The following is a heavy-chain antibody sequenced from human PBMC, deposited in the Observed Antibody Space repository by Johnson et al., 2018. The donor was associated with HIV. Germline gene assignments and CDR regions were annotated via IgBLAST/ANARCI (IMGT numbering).Heavy chain of an antibody. Sequence: VQLVESGGGVVRPGGSLRLSCAASGFIFDDSDMRWVRQAPGKGLEWVSGISSNGGSTYYANSVKGRFTISRDNSKNTLYLQMGSLRVEDMAVYYCARSDVVIVATILFDILGQGTMVTVSS. V-gene: IGHV3-64*01. CDR1: GFIFDDSD. CDR3: ARSDVVIVATILFDI. D-gene: IGHD5-12*01. CDR2: ISSNGGST. J-gene: IGHJ3*02.